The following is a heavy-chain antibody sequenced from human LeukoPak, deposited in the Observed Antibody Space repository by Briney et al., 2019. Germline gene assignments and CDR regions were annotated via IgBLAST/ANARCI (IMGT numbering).Heavy chain of an antibody. CDR2: IYYSRST. V-gene: IGHV4-39*06. D-gene: IGHD3-3*01. CDR3: ARAYTIFGVVIPPYFDY. Sequence: PSETLSLTCTVSGGSISSSSYYWGWIRQPPGKGLEWIGSIYYSRSTYYNPSLKSRVTISVDTSKNQFPLKLSSVTAADTAVYYCARAYTIFGVVIPPYFDYWGQGTLVTVSS. J-gene: IGHJ4*02. CDR1: GGSISSSSYY.